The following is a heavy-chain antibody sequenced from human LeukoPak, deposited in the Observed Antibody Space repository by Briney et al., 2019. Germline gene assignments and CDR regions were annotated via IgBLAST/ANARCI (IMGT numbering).Heavy chain of an antibody. V-gene: IGHV3-66*01. J-gene: IGHJ3*02. CDR1: GFTVSSNY. CDR2: IYSGGST. Sequence: GGSLRLSCAASGFTVSSNYMSWVRQAPGNWLEWVSVIYSGGSTYYADSVKGRFTISRDNSKNTLYLQMNSLRAEDTVVYYCARVSEWELPDAFDIWGQGTMVTVSS. D-gene: IGHD1-26*01. CDR3: ARVSEWELPDAFDI.